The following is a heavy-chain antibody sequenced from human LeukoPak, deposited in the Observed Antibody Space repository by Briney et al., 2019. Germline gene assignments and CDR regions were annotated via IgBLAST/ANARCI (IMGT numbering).Heavy chain of an antibody. J-gene: IGHJ4*02. Sequence: ESGPTLVKPTQTLTLTFTFSGFSLSTSGVGVGWIRQPPGKALEGLALIYWNDDKRYSPSLKSRLTITKDTSKNQVVLTMTNMDPVDTATYYCARGDSSGYFEDYWGQGTLVTVSS. CDR1: GFSLSTSGVG. D-gene: IGHD3-22*01. CDR2: IYWNDDK. V-gene: IGHV2-5*01. CDR3: ARGDSSGYFEDY.